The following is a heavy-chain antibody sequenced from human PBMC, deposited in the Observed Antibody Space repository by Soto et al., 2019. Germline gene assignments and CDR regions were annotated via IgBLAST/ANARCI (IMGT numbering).Heavy chain of an antibody. Sequence: QVQLQESGPGLVKPSETLSLTCTVSGGSVSSGSYYWSWIRQPPGKGLEWIGYIYYSGSTNYNPSLKSRGTISVDTSKNQFSLKLSSVTAADTAVYYCASLGPYDFWSGYYALVYGMDVWGHGTTVTVSS. CDR3: ASLGPYDFWSGYYALVYGMDV. D-gene: IGHD3-3*01. CDR2: IYYSGST. CDR1: GGSVSSGSYY. J-gene: IGHJ6*02. V-gene: IGHV4-61*01.